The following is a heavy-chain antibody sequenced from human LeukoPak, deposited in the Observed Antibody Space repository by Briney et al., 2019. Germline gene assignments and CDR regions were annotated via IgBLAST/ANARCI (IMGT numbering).Heavy chain of an antibody. V-gene: IGHV4-59*08. CDR1: GGSFSGYY. Sequence: SETLSLTCAVYGGSFSGYYWTWIRQPPGKGLEWIGYIYYSGSTNYNPSLKSRVTISVDTSKNQFSLKLSSVTAADTAVYYCARHGRGAGYSSGWYYWGQGTLVTVSS. J-gene: IGHJ4*02. D-gene: IGHD6-19*01. CDR2: IYYSGST. CDR3: ARHGRGAGYSSGWYY.